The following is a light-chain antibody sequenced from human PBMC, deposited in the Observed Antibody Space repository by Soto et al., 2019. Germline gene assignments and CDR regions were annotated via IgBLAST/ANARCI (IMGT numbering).Light chain of an antibody. CDR2: GAS. CDR3: QQYGSSLSIT. V-gene: IGKV3-20*01. Sequence: EIVLTQSPGTLSLSPGERATLSCRASQSVSSNYFAWYQQKPGQAARLLIYGASSRATGIPDRFSGSGSGTDFTLTISRLEPEDFAVYYCQQYGSSLSITFGQGTRLEIK. CDR1: QSVSSNY. J-gene: IGKJ5*01.